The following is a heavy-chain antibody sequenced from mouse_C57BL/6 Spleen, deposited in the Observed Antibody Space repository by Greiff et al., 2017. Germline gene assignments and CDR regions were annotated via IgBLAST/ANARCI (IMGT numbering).Heavy chain of an antibody. V-gene: IGHV1-82*01. CDR1: GYAFSSSW. CDR3: ARSTRSYYFDY. CDR2: IYPGDGDT. Sequence: QVQLKQSGPELVKPGASVKISCKASGYAFSSSWMNWVKQRPGKGLEWIGRIYPGDGDTNYNGKFKGKATLTADKSSSTAYMQLSSLTSEDSAVYFCARSTRSYYFDYWGQGTTLTVSS. D-gene: IGHD1-1*01. J-gene: IGHJ2*01.